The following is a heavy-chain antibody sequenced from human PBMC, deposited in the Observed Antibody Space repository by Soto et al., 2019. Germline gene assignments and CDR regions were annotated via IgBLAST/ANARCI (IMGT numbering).Heavy chain of an antibody. V-gene: IGHV4-59*01. Sequence: SETLSLTCTVSGGSISSYYWSWIRQPPGKGLEWIGYIYYSGSTNYNPSLKSRVTISVDTSKNQFSLKLSSVTAADTAVYYCARGRYDILTGYLSGGYYFDYWGQGTLVTVSS. CDR3: ARGRYDILTGYLSGGYYFDY. CDR1: GGSISSYY. J-gene: IGHJ4*02. D-gene: IGHD3-9*01. CDR2: IYYSGST.